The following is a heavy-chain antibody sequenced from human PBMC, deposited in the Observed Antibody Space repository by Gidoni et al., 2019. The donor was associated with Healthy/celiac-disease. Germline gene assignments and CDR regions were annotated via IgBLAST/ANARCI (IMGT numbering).Heavy chain of an antibody. D-gene: IGHD6-19*01. V-gene: IGHV3-30*01. CDR2: ISYDGSNK. CDR3: ARDKGVRGWYAYYFDY. J-gene: IGHJ4*02. Sequence: QVQLVESGGGVVQPGRSLRLSCAASGFTFSSYAMHWVRQAPGKGLEWVAVISYDGSNKYYADSVKGRFTISRDNSKNTLYLQMNSLRAEDTAVYYCARDKGVRGWYAYYFDYWGQGTLVTVSS. CDR1: GFTFSSYA.